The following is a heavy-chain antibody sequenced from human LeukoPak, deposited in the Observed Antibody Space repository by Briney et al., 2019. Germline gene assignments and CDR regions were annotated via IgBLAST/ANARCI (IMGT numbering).Heavy chain of an antibody. V-gene: IGHV3-43*02. CDR2: IVGDGGAT. J-gene: IGHJ4*02. CDR1: GFIFNDYA. CDR3: DKGRWLKDLFDF. Sequence: GGSLRLSCTASGFIFNDYAMHWVRQTPGKGLEWVSLIVGDGGATYYADSVKGRFAISRDNTKNSLFLQMNSLRPEDTAFYYCDKGRWLKDLFDFSGQGTLVTVYS. D-gene: IGHD5-24*01.